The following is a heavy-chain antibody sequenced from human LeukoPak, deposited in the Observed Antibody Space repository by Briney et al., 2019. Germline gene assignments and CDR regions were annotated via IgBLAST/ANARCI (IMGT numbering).Heavy chain of an antibody. CDR3: ARDWGSGSWYENWFDP. D-gene: IGHD6-13*01. Sequence: SQTLSLTCVISGDSVSSSTAAWTWIRQSPSRGLEWLGRTYYRSKWYDDYAIPVKSRITIKPDTSKNQFSLQLNSVTPEDTAVYYCARDWGSGSWYENWFDPWGQGTLVIVSS. CDR1: GDSVSSSTAA. V-gene: IGHV6-1*01. J-gene: IGHJ5*02. CDR2: TYYRSKWYD.